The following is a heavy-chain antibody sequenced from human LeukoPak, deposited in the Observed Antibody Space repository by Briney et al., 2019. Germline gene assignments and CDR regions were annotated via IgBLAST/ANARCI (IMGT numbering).Heavy chain of an antibody. CDR3: AKGGYDILGYMDV. V-gene: IGHV3-30*02. CDR2: IRYDGGNK. D-gene: IGHD3-9*01. J-gene: IGHJ6*03. CDR1: GVTFSTYA. Sequence: PGGTLRLSCAASGVTFSTYAMHWVRKAPGKGLERVAFIRYDGGNKYYANSVKGRFTISRDNSKNTLYLQMHSLRAEDTAVYYCAKGGYDILGYMDVWGKGTTVTVSS.